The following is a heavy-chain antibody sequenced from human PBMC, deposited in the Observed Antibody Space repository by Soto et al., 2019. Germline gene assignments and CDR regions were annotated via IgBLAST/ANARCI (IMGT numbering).Heavy chain of an antibody. CDR1: GFTFSSYG. D-gene: IGHD6-13*01. V-gene: IGHV3-33*01. CDR3: ARDYSSPFGRVNEKGLPGY. CDR2: IWYDGSNK. J-gene: IGHJ4*02. Sequence: GGSLRLSCAASGFTFSSYGMHWVRQAPGKGLEWVAVIWYDGSNKYYADSVKGRFTISRDNSKNTLYLQMNSLRAEDTAVYYCARDYSSPFGRVNEKGLPGYWGQGTLVTVSS.